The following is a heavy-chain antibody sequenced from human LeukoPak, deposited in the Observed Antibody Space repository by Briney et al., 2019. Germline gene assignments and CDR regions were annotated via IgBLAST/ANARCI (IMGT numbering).Heavy chain of an antibody. CDR3: ARDFCSSTSCLSYYYYYYMDV. D-gene: IGHD2-2*01. V-gene: IGHV1-18*01. CDR1: GYTFTSYG. CDR2: ISAYNGNT. Sequence: ASVKVSCKASGYTFTSYGISWVRQAPGQGLEWMGWISAYNGNTDYAQKLQGRVTMTTDTSTSTAYMELRSLRSDDTAVYYCARDFCSSTSCLSYYYYYYMDVWGKGTTVTVSS. J-gene: IGHJ6*03.